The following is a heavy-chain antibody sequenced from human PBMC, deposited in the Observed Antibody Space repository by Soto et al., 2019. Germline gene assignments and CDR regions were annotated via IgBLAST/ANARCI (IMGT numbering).Heavy chain of an antibody. D-gene: IGHD2-15*01. V-gene: IGHV5-51*01. CDR1: GYSFTSYW. CDR3: ARGCSGGSSCSMDYYYYGMDV. J-gene: IGHJ6*02. CDR2: IYPGDSDT. Sequence: GESLKISCKGSGYSFTSYWIGWVRQMPGKGLEWMGIIYPGDSDTRYSPSFQGQVTISADKSISTAYLQLSRLKASDTAMYYCARGCSGGSSCSMDYYYYGMDVWGQGTTVTVSS.